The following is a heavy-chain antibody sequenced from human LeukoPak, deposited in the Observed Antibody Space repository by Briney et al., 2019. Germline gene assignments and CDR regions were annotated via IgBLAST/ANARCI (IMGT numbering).Heavy chain of an antibody. D-gene: IGHD6-19*01. CDR1: VDSMRNYY. V-gene: IGHV4-59*12. Sequence: KSAETLSLTCTVSVDSMRNYYWSWIRQPPGKGLEWIGYVSYSGGTNYNPSLKSRVTISIHTSRNQFSLELTSVNAADTGVHYCARENSGWLYFPSWGQGALVTASS. CDR2: VSYSGGT. CDR3: ARENSGWLYFPS. J-gene: IGHJ4*02.